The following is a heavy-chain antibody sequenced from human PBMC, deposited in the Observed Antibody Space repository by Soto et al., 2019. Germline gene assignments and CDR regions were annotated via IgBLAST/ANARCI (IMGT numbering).Heavy chain of an antibody. D-gene: IGHD4-17*01. CDR3: AHAGDYDLLSFDH. CDR1: GFSLTTTSMG. J-gene: IGHJ4*02. V-gene: IGHV2-5*02. Sequence: SGPTLVNPAQTLTLTCAFSGFSLTTTSMGVAWIRQPPGKALEWLALIYWDDDQRYSPSLKDRLTISKDTSRSRVVLTISNMNPEDTGTYFCAHAGDYDLLSFDHWGPGTLVTVSS. CDR2: IYWDDDQ.